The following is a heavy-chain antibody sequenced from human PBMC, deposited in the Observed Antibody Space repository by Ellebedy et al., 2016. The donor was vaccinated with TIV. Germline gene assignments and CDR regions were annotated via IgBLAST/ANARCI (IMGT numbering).Heavy chain of an antibody. CDR3: AKVPVGFCTTLPCFYLDY. D-gene: IGHD2-8*01. J-gene: IGHJ4*03. CDR1: GFTFSSYG. Sequence: GESLKISCAASGFTFSSYGIHWVRQAPGKGLEWVASISHDANNKYYADSVKGRFTISRDNSKNTLYLQMSSLRPEDTAMYFCAKVPVGFCTTLPCFYLDYWGQGTMVTVSS. CDR2: ISHDANNK. V-gene: IGHV3-30*18.